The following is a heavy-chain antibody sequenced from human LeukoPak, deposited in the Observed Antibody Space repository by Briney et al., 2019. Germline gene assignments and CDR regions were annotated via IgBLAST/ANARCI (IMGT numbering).Heavy chain of an antibody. CDR3: ARESGYYYDAI. J-gene: IGHJ4*02. CDR2: SSSGGGTI. CDR1: GFTFSSYE. V-gene: IGHV3-48*03. D-gene: IGHD3-22*01. Sequence: PGGSLRLSCAASGFTFSSYEMNWVRQATGKALEWVSYSSSGGGTIYYADSVKGRFTISRDNAKNSLYLQMHSLRVEDTAVYYCARESGYYYDAIGGQGTLVTVSS.